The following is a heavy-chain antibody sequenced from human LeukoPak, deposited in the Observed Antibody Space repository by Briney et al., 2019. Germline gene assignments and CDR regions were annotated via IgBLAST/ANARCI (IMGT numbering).Heavy chain of an antibody. J-gene: IGHJ4*02. CDR1: GYTFTVHY. Sequence: ASVKVSCKASGYTFTVHYMHWLRQAPGQGLEWMGWIKPDCGATNFAQNFQGRVTMTSDTSINTAYMELSSLTSDDAAMYYCARDHDYGPDYWGQGTLVTVSA. D-gene: IGHD4/OR15-4a*01. CDR2: IKPDCGAT. CDR3: ARDHDYGPDY. V-gene: IGHV1-2*02.